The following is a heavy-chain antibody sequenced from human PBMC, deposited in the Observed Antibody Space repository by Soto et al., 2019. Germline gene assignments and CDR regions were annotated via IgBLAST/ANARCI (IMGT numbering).Heavy chain of an antibody. D-gene: IGHD1-7*01. J-gene: IGHJ4*02. CDR3: ARRPFDWNYD. CDR1: GGSISSSSYY. Sequence: QQQLQESGPGLVKPSETLSLTCTVSGGSISSSSYYWGWIRQPPGKGLEWIGSIYYSGSTYYNPSLKSRVTISVDTSKNQFSLKLSSVTAADTAVYYCARRPFDWNYDWGQGTLVTVSS. CDR2: IYYSGST. V-gene: IGHV4-39*01.